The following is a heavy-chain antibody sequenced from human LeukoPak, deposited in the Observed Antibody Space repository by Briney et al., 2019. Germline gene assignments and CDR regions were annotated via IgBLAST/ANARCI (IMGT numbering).Heavy chain of an antibody. Sequence: GGSLRLSCAASGFTFSSYAMSWVRQAPGKGLEWVSAISGSGGSTYYADSVKGRFTISRDNSKNTLYLQMNSLGAEDTAAYYCAKDPYSSSPNNWFDPWGQGTLVTVSS. J-gene: IGHJ5*02. CDR1: GFTFSSYA. D-gene: IGHD6-6*01. CDR3: AKDPYSSSPNNWFDP. V-gene: IGHV3-23*01. CDR2: ISGSGGST.